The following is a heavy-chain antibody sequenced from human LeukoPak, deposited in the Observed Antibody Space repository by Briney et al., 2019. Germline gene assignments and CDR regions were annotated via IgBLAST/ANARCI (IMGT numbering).Heavy chain of an antibody. V-gene: IGHV3-23*01. CDR3: AKDGSGSYYNPYFDY. J-gene: IGHJ4*02. D-gene: IGHD3-10*01. Sequence: GGSLRLSCAASGFTFSSYAMSWVRQAPGKGLEWVSVISDSGGGTHYADSVKGRFTISRDNSKNTLYMQMSSLRAEDTAVYYCAKDGSGSYYNPYFDYWGQGTLVTVSS. CDR2: ISDSGGGT. CDR1: GFTFSSYA.